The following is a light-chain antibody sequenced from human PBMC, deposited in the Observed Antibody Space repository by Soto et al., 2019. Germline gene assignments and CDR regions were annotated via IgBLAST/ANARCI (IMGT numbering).Light chain of an antibody. J-gene: IGKJ4*01. CDR1: QSISSY. V-gene: IGKV3-11*01. Sequence: EIVLTQSPATLSLSPGEGATLSCRASQSISSYLAWYQQKPGQAPRLLIYDASNRATGIPARLSGSGSGTAFSLTSSSLEPEDFAVYYCQQRSSWPLTVGGGTQVEIK. CDR3: QQRSSWPLT. CDR2: DAS.